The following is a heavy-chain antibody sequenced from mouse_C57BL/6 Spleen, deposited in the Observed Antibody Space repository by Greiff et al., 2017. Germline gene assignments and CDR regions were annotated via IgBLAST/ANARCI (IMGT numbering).Heavy chain of an antibody. Sequence: VQLQQSGPELVKPGASVKISCKASGYTFTDYYINWVKQSPGKCLEWIGDINPNNGGTSYNKKFKGKATLTVDKSSSTAYMELRSLTSEDSAVDYCARSADVTAWFAYWGQGTLVTVSA. CDR2: INPNNGGT. J-gene: IGHJ3*01. V-gene: IGHV1-26*01. CDR1: GYTFTDYY. CDR3: ARSADVTAWFAY. D-gene: IGHD2-1*01.